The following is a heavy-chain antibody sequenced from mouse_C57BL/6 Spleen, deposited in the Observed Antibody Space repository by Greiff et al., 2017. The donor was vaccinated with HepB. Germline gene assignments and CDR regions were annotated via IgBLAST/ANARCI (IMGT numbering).Heavy chain of an antibody. Sequence: QVQLQQSGAELVKPGASVKMSCKASGYTFTSYWITWVKQRPGQGLEWIGDIYPGSGSTNYNEKFKSKATLTVDTSSSTAYMQLSSLTSEDSAVYYCAREHDGYPWFAYWGQGTLVTVSA. CDR2: IYPGSGST. CDR3: AREHDGYPWFAY. CDR1: GYTFTSYW. D-gene: IGHD2-3*01. V-gene: IGHV1-55*01. J-gene: IGHJ3*01.